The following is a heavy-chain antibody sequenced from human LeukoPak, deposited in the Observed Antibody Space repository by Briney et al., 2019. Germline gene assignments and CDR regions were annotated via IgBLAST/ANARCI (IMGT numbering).Heavy chain of an antibody. V-gene: IGHV1-8*03. CDR2: MNPNSGNT. CDR1: GGTFSSYA. D-gene: IGHD6-6*01. CDR3: ARGRRGVAARRSNDAFDI. J-gene: IGHJ3*02. Sequence: ASVKVSCKASGGTFSSYAISWVRQAPGQGLEWMGWMNPNSGNTGYAQKFQGRVTITRNTSISTAYMELSSLRSEDTAVYYCARGRRGVAARRSNDAFDIWGQGTMVTVSS.